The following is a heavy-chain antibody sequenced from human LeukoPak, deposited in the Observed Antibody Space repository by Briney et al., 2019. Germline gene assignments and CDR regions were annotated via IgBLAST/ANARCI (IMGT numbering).Heavy chain of an antibody. D-gene: IGHD2-2*02. Sequence: GGSLRLSCAASGFTFTNYAMTWVRQAPGKGLEWVSVIYSGGITYYADSVQGRFTISRDNSKNTLYLQMNSLRAEDTAVYYCAREYCTSTSCYTDGYYFDYWGQGTLVTVSS. V-gene: IGHV3-53*01. CDR3: AREYCTSTSCYTDGYYFDY. CDR2: IYSGGIT. J-gene: IGHJ4*02. CDR1: GFTFTNYA.